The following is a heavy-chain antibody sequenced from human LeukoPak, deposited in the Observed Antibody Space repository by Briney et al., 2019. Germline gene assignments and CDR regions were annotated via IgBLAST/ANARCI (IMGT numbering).Heavy chain of an antibody. CDR1: GGTFSSYA. J-gene: IGHJ5*02. D-gene: IGHD2-15*01. CDR2: ISAYNGNT. Sequence: GASVKVSCKASGGTFSSYAISWVRQAPGQGLEWMGWISAYNGNTNYAQKLQGRVTMTTDTSTSTAYMELRSLRSDDTAVYYCARGGVGLDIVVVVAAFDWFDPWGQGTLVTVSS. V-gene: IGHV1-18*01. CDR3: ARGGVGLDIVVVVAAFDWFDP.